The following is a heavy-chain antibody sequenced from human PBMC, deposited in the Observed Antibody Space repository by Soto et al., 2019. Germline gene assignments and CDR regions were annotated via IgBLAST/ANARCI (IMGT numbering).Heavy chain of an antibody. D-gene: IGHD3-10*01. Sequence: EVQLVESGGGLVQPGGSLRLSCVASGFIFSDYYMSWVRQAPGKGLEWVANIRADGSGQYYVDSVEGRFTISRDNAQNSLYLQMNSVKSEDTAVYYCVRDEGSMTWVRGARAQVDYWGQATRVTVSS. CDR1: GFIFSDYY. J-gene: IGHJ4*02. V-gene: IGHV3-7*01. CDR3: VRDEGSMTWVRGARAQVDY. CDR2: IRADGSGQ.